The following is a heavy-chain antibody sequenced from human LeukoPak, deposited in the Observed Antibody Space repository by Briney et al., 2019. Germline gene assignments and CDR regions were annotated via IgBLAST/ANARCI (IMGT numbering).Heavy chain of an antibody. CDR3: ARDKTRDIAVAGTFRY. D-gene: IGHD6-19*01. CDR1: GFTFSSYA. J-gene: IGHJ4*02. CDR2: ISYDGSNK. V-gene: IGHV3-30*04. Sequence: PGRSLRLSCAASGFTFSSYAMHWVRQAPGKGLEWVAVISYDGSNKYYADSAKGRFTISRDNSKNTLYLQMNSLRAEDTAVYYCARDKTRDIAVAGTFRYWGQGTLVTVSS.